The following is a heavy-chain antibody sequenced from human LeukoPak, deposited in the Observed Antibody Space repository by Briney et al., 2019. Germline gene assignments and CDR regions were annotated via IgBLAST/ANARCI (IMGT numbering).Heavy chain of an antibody. CDR3: ARDPETWQAA. CDR2: ISSSTHYT. V-gene: IGHV3-11*05. J-gene: IGHJ4*02. CDR1: GFTFSDYY. Sequence: PGGSLRLSCAASGFTFSDYYMTWIRRAPGKGLEWVSYISSSTHYTNYADSVKGRFTISRDNAKNSLYLQMNSLRAEDTAVYYCARDPETWQAAWGQGTLVTVSS. D-gene: IGHD6-25*01.